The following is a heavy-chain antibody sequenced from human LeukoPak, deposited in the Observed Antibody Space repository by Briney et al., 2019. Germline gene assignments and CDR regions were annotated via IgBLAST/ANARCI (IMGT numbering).Heavy chain of an antibody. Sequence: GGSLRLSCAASGFTFSGYWMTWVRQAPGKGLELVANIKQDGSEKYYVDSVKGRFNISRDNSKNTLYLQMNSLRAEDTAVYYCAKGTKDYYGSGSFYLSRDHFISRWGQGTLVTVSS. J-gene: IGHJ4*02. CDR2: IKQDGSEK. CDR1: GFTFSGYW. CDR3: AKGTKDYYGSGSFYLSRDHFISR. V-gene: IGHV3-7*01. D-gene: IGHD3-10*01.